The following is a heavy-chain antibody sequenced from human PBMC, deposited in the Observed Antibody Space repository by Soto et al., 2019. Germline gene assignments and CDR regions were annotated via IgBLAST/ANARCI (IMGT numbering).Heavy chain of an antibody. V-gene: IGHV3-23*01. CDR3: AKDKARSGSYADAFDI. J-gene: IGHJ3*02. CDR2: ISGSGGST. CDR1: GFTFSSYA. D-gene: IGHD1-26*01. Sequence: GGSLRLSCAASGFTFSSYAMSWVRQAPGKGLEWVSAISGSGGSTYYADSVKGRFTISRDTSKNTLYLQMNSLRAEDTAVYYCAKDKARSGSYADAFDIWGQGTMVTVSS.